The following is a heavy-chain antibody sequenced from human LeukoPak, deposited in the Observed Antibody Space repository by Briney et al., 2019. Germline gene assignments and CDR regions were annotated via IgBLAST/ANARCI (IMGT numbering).Heavy chain of an antibody. CDR3: ARILGGLFRDYSYYMDV. D-gene: IGHD3-10*01. V-gene: IGHV4-59*01. CDR2: IYYSGST. Sequence: SETLSLTCTVSGGSISSYYWSWIRQPPGKGLEWIGYIYYSGSTNYNPSLKSRVTISVDTSKNQFSLKLTSVTAADTAVYYCARILGGLFRDYSYYMDVWGKGTTVTVSS. J-gene: IGHJ6*03. CDR1: GGSISSYY.